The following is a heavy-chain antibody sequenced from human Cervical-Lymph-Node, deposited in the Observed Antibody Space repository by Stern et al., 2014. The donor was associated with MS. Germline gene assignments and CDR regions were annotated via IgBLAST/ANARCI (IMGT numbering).Heavy chain of an antibody. CDR3: ARGPYNRDFFEY. CDR1: GGTFSRYG. Sequence: QVQLVESGAEVRKPWSSVKVSCKASGGTFSRYGISWVRQAPGQGLEWMGGIIPVVGTADYAEQFQGRVTITADGSTSTAYMELSSLTSADTAVYYCARGPYNRDFFEYWGQGTLVTVSS. CDR2: IIPVVGTA. D-gene: IGHD1-1*01. J-gene: IGHJ4*02. V-gene: IGHV1-69*01.